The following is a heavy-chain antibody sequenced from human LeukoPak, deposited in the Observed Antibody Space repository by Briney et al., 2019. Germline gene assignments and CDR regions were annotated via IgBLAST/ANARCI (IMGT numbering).Heavy chain of an antibody. D-gene: IGHD3-10*01. CDR3: ARDGPAQMVDFDY. CDR2: VNPNSGNT. V-gene: IGHV1-8*01. Sequence: GASVKVSCKASGYTFSTYDINWVRQPTGQGLEWVGWVNPNSGNTGCAQKFQGKVTMTTDSSIGTAYMEMSSLTSEDTAVYYCARDGPAQMVDFDYWGQGTLVTVSS. CDR1: GYTFSTYD. J-gene: IGHJ4*02.